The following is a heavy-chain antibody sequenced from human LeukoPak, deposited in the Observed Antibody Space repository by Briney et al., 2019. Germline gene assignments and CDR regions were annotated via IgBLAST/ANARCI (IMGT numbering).Heavy chain of an antibody. CDR3: ARDYRDSSGYRAFDI. CDR1: GFPFSNYE. D-gene: IGHD3-22*01. J-gene: IGHJ3*02. V-gene: IGHV3-48*03. CDR2: VSSSGSTI. Sequence: PGGSLRLSCAASGFPFSNYEMNWVRQAPGKGLEWVPYVSSSGSTIYYADSVKDRFTISRDNAKNSLYLQMNSLRAEDTAVYYCARDYRDSSGYRAFDIWGQGTMVTVSS.